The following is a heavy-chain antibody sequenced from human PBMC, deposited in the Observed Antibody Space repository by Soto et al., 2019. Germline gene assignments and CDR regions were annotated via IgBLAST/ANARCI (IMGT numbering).Heavy chain of an antibody. CDR3: ATERLNTLDS. CDR1: GFMFSNYA. D-gene: IGHD2-21*01. CDR2: ISNNGNNK. J-gene: IGHJ4*02. Sequence: GGSLRLSCAASGFMFSNYAIHWVRQAPGKGLEWVAAISNNGNNKYYTDSVKGRLSLFRDNSNNTVYLQSNSLSGEDTAVYYCATERLNTLDSWGQGTLVNVS. V-gene: IGHV3-30-3*01.